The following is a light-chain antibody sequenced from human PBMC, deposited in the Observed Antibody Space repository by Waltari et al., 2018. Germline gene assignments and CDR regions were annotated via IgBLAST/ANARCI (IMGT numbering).Light chain of an antibody. CDR3: SSYAASNNFV. V-gene: IGLV2-8*01. CDR2: EVC. Sequence: QSALTQPPSASGSPGPSVTISCTGTSSDVGRYNCVSWFQQHPGKAPKLMIYEVCKRASGVPDRFSGSKSCNTASLTVSGLQAEDEADYYCSSYAASNNFVFGTGTKVTVL. CDR1: SSDVGRYNC. J-gene: IGLJ1*01.